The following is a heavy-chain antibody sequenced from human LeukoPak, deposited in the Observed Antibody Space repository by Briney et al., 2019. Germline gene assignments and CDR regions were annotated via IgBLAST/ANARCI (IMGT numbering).Heavy chain of an antibody. CDR2: IYPGDSDT. J-gene: IGHJ6*03. CDR1: GYIFTTYW. V-gene: IGHV5-51*01. CDR3: ARSGVVTFYQYRDV. Sequence: GASLKISCKGSGYIFTTYWIGWVRQLPGKGLGWVGIIYPGDSDTRYSPSFQGQVTISADKSISTAYLQWSSLKASDTAMYYCARSGVVTFYQYRDVWGTGTTVTVSS. D-gene: IGHD3-3*01.